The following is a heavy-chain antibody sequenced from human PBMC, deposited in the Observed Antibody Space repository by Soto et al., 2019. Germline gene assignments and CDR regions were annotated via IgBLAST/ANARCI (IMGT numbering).Heavy chain of an antibody. J-gene: IGHJ4*02. Sequence: QVQLVQSGADVKKPGSSVKVSCKASGATFSSSTFTWVRLAPGQGLEWMGRIIPMFGITNSAQKFQGRLGITADESTNTVFMDMSSLRSDDTAIYYCATGALTFGGVLNAWGQGTLVTVSS. CDR1: GATFSSST. CDR3: ATGALTFGGVLNA. D-gene: IGHD3-16*01. V-gene: IGHV1-69*02. CDR2: IIPMFGIT.